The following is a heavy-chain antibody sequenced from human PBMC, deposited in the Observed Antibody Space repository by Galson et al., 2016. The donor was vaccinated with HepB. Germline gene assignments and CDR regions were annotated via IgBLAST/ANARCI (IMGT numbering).Heavy chain of an antibody. CDR2: IYHSGST. J-gene: IGHJ4*02. Sequence: SETLSLTCTVSTSSINSTYFWGWIRQPPGKGLEWIGSIYHSGSTYYNPSLNSRVTISVDTSKNQFSLKLRSVTAADTAVYYCASPMVRGVVYWGQGTLVTVSS. CDR3: ASPMVRGVVY. CDR1: TSSINSTYF. V-gene: IGHV4-38-2*02. D-gene: IGHD3-10*01.